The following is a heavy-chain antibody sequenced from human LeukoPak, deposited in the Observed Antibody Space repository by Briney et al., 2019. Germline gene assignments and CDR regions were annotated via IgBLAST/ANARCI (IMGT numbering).Heavy chain of an antibody. CDR1: GDSINSGSYY. V-gene: IGHV4-39*07. J-gene: IGHJ4*02. CDR2: INHSGST. Sequence: KPSQTLSLTCTVSGDSINSGSYYWSWIRQPPGKGLEWIGEINHSGSTNYNPSLKSRVTISVDTSKNQFSLKLSSVTAADTAVYYCAMVEMATIGNPFDYWGQGTLVTVSS. D-gene: IGHD5-24*01. CDR3: AMVEMATIGNPFDY.